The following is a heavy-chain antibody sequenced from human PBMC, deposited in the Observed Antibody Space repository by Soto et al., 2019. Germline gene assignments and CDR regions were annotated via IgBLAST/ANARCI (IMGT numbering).Heavy chain of an antibody. CDR2: IFPNSGGST. V-gene: IGHV1-2*02. J-gene: IGHJ4*01. CDR1: GYTFAAYY. Sequence: QVQLVQSGAEVKGPGASVKVSCKTSGYTFAAYYIHWVRQAPGQWLEWMGFIFPNSGGSTTSAQQFEGRVTMTRDSSNRPAYLELSGLTPDAMAVYYWAKEEGGIFDCWRQGTLITFSS. CDR3: AKEEGGIFDC. D-gene: IGHD3-16*01.